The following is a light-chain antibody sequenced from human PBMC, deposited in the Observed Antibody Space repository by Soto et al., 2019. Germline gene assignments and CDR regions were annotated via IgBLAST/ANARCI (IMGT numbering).Light chain of an antibody. J-gene: IGKJ1*01. CDR2: GAV. CDR3: QQYNDWPLT. CDR1: QSVSSK. V-gene: IGKV3-15*01. Sequence: EIVMTQSPATLSVSPGEGATLSCRASQSVSSKLAWYQQKPGQAPSLLIYGAVTRATGIPARFSGTGSGTEFTLTISSLQSEDFALYYCQQYNDWPLTFGQGTKVDIK.